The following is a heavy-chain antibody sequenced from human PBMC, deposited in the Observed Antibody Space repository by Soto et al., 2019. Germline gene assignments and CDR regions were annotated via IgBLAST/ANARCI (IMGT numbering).Heavy chain of an antibody. Sequence: ASVKVSCKASGYTFTSYGISWVRQAPGQGLEWMGWISAYNGNTNYAQKLQGRVTMTTDTSTSTAYMELRSLRFDDTAVYYCARTYYDFWSGYLQSQYFDYWGQGTLVTVSS. V-gene: IGHV1-18*01. CDR1: GYTFTSYG. CDR2: ISAYNGNT. J-gene: IGHJ4*02. CDR3: ARTYYDFWSGYLQSQYFDY. D-gene: IGHD3-3*01.